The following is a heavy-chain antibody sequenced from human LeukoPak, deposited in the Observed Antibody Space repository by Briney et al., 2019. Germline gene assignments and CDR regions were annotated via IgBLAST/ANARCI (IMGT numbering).Heavy chain of an antibody. Sequence: SETLSLTCSVSGDSIRSSYWSWIRQPPGKGLEWIGYVYHTGSSYYNPSLKSRATTSIGMSKNQFSLQLTSMTAADTAVYYCAGYGSESYYKAFDFWGQGILVAASS. CDR1: GDSIRSSY. D-gene: IGHD3-10*01. J-gene: IGHJ4*02. CDR2: VYHTGSS. CDR3: AGYGSESYYKAFDF. V-gene: IGHV4-59*01.